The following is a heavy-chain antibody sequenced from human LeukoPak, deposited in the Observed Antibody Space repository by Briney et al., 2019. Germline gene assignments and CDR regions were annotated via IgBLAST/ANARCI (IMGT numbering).Heavy chain of an antibody. CDR3: ARSYYDILTGGGFDY. CDR2: ISAYNGNT. Sequence: ASVKVSCKASGYTFTSYGISWVRQAPGQGLEWMGWISAYNGNTNYAQKLQGRVTMTTDTSTSTAYMELSSLRSEDTAVYYCARSYYDILTGGGFDYWGQGTLVTVSS. CDR1: GYTFTSYG. V-gene: IGHV1-18*01. D-gene: IGHD3-9*01. J-gene: IGHJ4*02.